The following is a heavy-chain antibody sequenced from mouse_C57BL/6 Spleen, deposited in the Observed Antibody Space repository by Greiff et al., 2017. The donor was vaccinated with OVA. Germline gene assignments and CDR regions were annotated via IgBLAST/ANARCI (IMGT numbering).Heavy chain of an antibody. J-gene: IGHJ1*03. CDR2: LYPGRGNT. V-gene: IGHV1-76*01. CDR1: GYTFTDSY. CDR3: ATDGYFDV. Sequence: QVQLKESGAELVRPGASVKLSCKASGYTFTDSYINWVKQRPGQGLEWIARLYPGRGNTYYNEKFKGKATLTAAQSSSTAYMQHSSLTSEDSAVYFCATDGYFDVWGTGTTVTVSA.